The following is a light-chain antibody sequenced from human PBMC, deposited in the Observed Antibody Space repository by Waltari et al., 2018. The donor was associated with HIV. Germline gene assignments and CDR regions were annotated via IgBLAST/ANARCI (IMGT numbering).Light chain of an antibody. CDR1: SSNIGSNI. J-gene: IGLJ3*02. CDR3: AAWDDSLNGAV. V-gene: IGLV1-44*01. CDR2: RNN. Sequence: QSVLTQPPSASGTPGQRVTISCSGSSSNIGSNIVNWYQQLPGTAPKLLIYRNNQRPSGIPDRVSGSKSGTSASLAISGLQSEDDADYYCAAWDDSLNGAVFGGGTKLTVL.